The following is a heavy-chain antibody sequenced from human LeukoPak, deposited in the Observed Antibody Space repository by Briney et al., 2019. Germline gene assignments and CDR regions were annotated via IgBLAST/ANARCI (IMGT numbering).Heavy chain of an antibody. CDR3: ARQTTSGYLDY. Sequence: SETLSLTCSVYGGSLSGYYWSWIRQTPGQGLELIGEINHSGSTTYYPSFKSRVTISVDTSKNQFSLKLNSVTAADRALYYCARQTTSGYLDYWGQGTPVTVSS. D-gene: IGHD3-22*01. V-gene: IGHV4-34*01. J-gene: IGHJ4*02. CDR2: INHSGST. CDR1: GGSLSGYY.